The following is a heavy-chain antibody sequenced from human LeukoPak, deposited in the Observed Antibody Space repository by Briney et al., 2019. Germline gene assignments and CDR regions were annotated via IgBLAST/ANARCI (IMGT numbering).Heavy chain of an antibody. V-gene: IGHV4-4*07. CDR2: TYTSGST. D-gene: IGHD3-10*01. CDR3: ARGPITMVRGVIMDDAFDI. CDR1: GGSISSYY. Sequence: SETLSLTCTVSGGSISSYYWSWIRQPAGKGLEWIGRTYTSGSTNYNPSLKSRVTMSVDTSKNQFSLKLSSVTAADTAVYYCARGPITMVRGVIMDDAFDIWGQGTMVTVSS. J-gene: IGHJ3*02.